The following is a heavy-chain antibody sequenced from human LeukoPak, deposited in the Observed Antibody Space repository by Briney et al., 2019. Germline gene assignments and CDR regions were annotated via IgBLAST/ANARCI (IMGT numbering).Heavy chain of an antibody. CDR1: GGSIGSHY. CDR2: IYTSGST. D-gene: IGHD6-19*01. J-gene: IGHJ5*01. CDR3: ARSYDSGWYGFDS. V-gene: IGHV4-4*07. Sequence: MTSETLSLTCSVSGGSIGSHYWNWIRQPAGKGLEWIGHIYTSGSTNYNPSLRSRVTISVDKSKNYFSLRLTSMTAADTAVYYCARSYDSGWYGFDSWGQGTLVTVSS.